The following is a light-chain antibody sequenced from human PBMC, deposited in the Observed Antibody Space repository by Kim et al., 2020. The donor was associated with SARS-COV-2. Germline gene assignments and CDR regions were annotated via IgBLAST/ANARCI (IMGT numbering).Light chain of an antibody. V-gene: IGLV3-1*01. Sequence: SYELTQPPSVSVSPGQTASITCSGDKLGDKYASWYQQKSGQSPVLVFYQHSKRPSGIPERFSGSHSANTDTLTISGTQAMDEAEYYCQAWDSSTVVFGGGTQLTVL. CDR3: QAWDSSTVV. CDR1: KLGDKY. J-gene: IGLJ2*01. CDR2: QHS.